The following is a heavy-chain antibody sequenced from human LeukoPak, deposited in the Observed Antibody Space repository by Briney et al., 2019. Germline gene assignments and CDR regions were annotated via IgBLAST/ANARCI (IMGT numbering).Heavy chain of an antibody. CDR1: GYSFTSYW. CDR2: IYPGDSDT. Sequence: GESLKISCKGSGYSFTSYWIGWVRQMPGKGLEWMGIIYPGDSDTRYSPSFQGQVTISADKSVSTAYLQWSSLKASDTAMYYCARHPQVVPAAQGPYYYMDVWGKGTTVTVSS. V-gene: IGHV5-51*01. CDR3: ARHPQVVPAAQGPYYYMDV. J-gene: IGHJ6*03. D-gene: IGHD2-2*01.